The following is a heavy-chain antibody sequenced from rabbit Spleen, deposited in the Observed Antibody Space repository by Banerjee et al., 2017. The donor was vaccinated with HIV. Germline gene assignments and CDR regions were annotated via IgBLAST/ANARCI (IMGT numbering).Heavy chain of an antibody. CDR2: IYAGSSGFT. CDR1: GFSLTTSDY. J-gene: IGHJ6*01. V-gene: IGHV1S40*01. Sequence: QSLEESGGGLVKPGGTLTLTCTVSGFSLTTSDYMCWVRQAPGKGLEWIACIYAGSSGFTYHATWAKGRFTISKTSSTTVTLQMTSLTAADTATYFCARDAGTSFSTYGMDLWGPGTLVTVS. D-gene: IGHD8-1*01. CDR3: ARDAGTSFSTYGMDL.